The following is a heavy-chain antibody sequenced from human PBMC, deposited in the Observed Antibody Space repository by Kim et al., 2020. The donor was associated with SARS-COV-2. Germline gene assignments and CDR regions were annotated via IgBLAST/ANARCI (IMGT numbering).Heavy chain of an antibody. J-gene: IGHJ5*02. V-gene: IGHV4-59*01. CDR3: ARDKGEIDPLGWFDP. CDR2: IYYSGST. Sequence: SETLSLTCTVSGGSISSYYWSWIRQPPGKGLEWIGYIYYSGSTNYNPSLKSRVTISVDTSKNQFSLKLSSVTAADTAVYYCARDKGEIDPLGWFDPWDQGTLVTVSS. D-gene: IGHD3-16*01. CDR1: GGSISSYY.